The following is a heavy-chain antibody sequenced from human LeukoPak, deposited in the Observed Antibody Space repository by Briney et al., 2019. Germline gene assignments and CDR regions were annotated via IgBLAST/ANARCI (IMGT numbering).Heavy chain of an antibody. CDR2: ISAYNGNT. CDR3: ARYYGSGSYHLDS. D-gene: IGHD3-10*01. Sequence: GASVKVSCKASGYTFTSYGISWVRQAPGQGLGWRGWISAYNGNTNYAQKLQGRVTMTRDMSTSTVYMELSSLRSEDTAVYYCARYYGSGSYHLDSWGQGTLVTVSS. J-gene: IGHJ4*02. CDR1: GYTFTSYG. V-gene: IGHV1-18*01.